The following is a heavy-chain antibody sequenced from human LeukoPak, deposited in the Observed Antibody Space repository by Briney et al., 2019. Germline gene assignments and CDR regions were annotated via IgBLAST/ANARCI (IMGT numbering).Heavy chain of an antibody. CDR3: ASPRYNWNYPDV. D-gene: IGHD1-20*01. CDR1: GYTFTDYY. V-gene: IGHV1-2*02. CDR2: ISPNTGDT. J-gene: IGHJ6*03. Sequence: ASVKVSCKAAGYTFTDYYLHWVRQAPGQGLEWMGWISPNTGDTNYAQKFQGRVTMTRDMSIDTAYMELSSLRTDDTAVYYCASPRYNWNYPDVWGKGTTVTVSS.